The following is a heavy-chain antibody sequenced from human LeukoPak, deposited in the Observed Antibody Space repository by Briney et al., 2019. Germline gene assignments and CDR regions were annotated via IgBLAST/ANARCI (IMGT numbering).Heavy chain of an antibody. CDR2: IYSGGST. V-gene: IGHV3-53*01. CDR1: GFTVSSNY. CDR3: ASTNYDFWSGYYFHYYYYYGMDV. D-gene: IGHD3-3*01. Sequence: GGSLRLSCAASGFTVSSNYMSWVRQAPGKGLEWVSVIYSGGSTYYADSVKGRFTISRDNSKNTLYLQTNSLRAEDTAVYYCASTNYDFWSGYYFHYYYYYGMDVWGQGTTVTVSS. J-gene: IGHJ6*02.